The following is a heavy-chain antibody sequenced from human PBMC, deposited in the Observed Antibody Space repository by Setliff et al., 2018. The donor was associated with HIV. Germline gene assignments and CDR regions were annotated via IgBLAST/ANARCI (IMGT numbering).Heavy chain of an antibody. Sequence: ASVKVSCKASGYTFTNYAMHWVRQAPGQRLEWMGWINAGNGDTKYSQKFQGRVTFTWDTSASTAYMELSSLRSEDTALYYCARDSGDDYSDYYYYGMDVWGQGTKVTVS. CDR1: GYTFTNYA. CDR3: ARDSGDDYSDYYYYGMDV. D-gene: IGHD4-4*01. V-gene: IGHV1-3*01. CDR2: INAGNGDT. J-gene: IGHJ6*02.